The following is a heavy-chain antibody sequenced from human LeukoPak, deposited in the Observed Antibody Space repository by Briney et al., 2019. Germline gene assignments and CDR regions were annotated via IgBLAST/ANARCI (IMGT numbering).Heavy chain of an antibody. CDR1: GYTFTNYY. CDR3: ARVTVAGYWYFDL. D-gene: IGHD6-13*01. J-gene: IGHJ2*01. Sequence: ASVKLSCNASGYTFTNYYITLMRHPPGPGLELKGLINTYNGGTNYAQNLQRRVTMTTDTSTSTAYMEQRSMRSDDTAVYYCARVTVAGYWYFDLWGRGTLVTVSS. CDR2: INTYNGGT. V-gene: IGHV1-18*01.